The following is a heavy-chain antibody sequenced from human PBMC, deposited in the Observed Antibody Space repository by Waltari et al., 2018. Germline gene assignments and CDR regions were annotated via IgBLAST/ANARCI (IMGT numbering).Heavy chain of an antibody. D-gene: IGHD2-15*01. Sequence: QVQLPQWGAGLLKPSETLSLTCAVYGGSFSGYYWSWIRQAPWKGLEWIGEINHSGSTKYNPALESRRTISVDTSKNQFSRKLTSVTAADTAVYYCARERAGYCGGGSCSSPPGFWGQGTLVTVS. J-gene: IGHJ4*02. CDR3: ARERAGYCGGGSCSSPPGF. V-gene: IGHV4-34*01. CDR1: GGSFSGYY. CDR2: INHSGST.